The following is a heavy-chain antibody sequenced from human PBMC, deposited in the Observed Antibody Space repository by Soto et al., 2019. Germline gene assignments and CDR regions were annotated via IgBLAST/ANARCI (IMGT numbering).Heavy chain of an antibody. V-gene: IGHV4-39*01. D-gene: IGHD5-18*01. CDR2: IYYSGST. Sequence: SETLSLTCTVSGGSISSSSYYWGWIRQPPGKGLEWIGSIYYSGSTYYNPSLKSRVTISVDTSKNQFSLKLSSVTAADTAVYYCPRVDPDLVTNYYYGMDVWGQGTTVTVSS. CDR3: PRVDPDLVTNYYYGMDV. J-gene: IGHJ6*02. CDR1: GGSISSSSYY.